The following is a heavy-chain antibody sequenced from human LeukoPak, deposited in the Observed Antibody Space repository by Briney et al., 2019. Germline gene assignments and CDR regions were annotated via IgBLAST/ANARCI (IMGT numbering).Heavy chain of an antibody. CDR1: GGSFSGYY. Sequence: PSETLSLTCAVYGGSFSGYYWSWIRQPPGKGLEWVGEINHSGSTNYNPSLKSRVTISVDTSKNQFSLKLSSVTAADTAVYYCARRSPTIRSYVDYWGQGTLVTVSS. CDR2: INHSGST. V-gene: IGHV4-34*01. CDR3: ARRSPTIRSYVDY. D-gene: IGHD3-16*01. J-gene: IGHJ4*02.